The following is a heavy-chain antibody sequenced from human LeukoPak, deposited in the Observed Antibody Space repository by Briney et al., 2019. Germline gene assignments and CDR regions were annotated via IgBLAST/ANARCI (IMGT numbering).Heavy chain of an antibody. J-gene: IGHJ3*01. D-gene: IGHD6-6*01. CDR1: GFTFSGFW. CDR3: ARSSYSSSSSV. V-gene: IGHV3-7*03. CDR2: INSDGSEG. Sequence: GGSLRLSCAVSGFTFSGFWMSWSRQAPGKGLEWVASINSDGSEGYYADVVRGRFTISRDNAKSSLYLQINSLRAEDTAVYYCARSSYSSSSSVWGQGTMVTVSS.